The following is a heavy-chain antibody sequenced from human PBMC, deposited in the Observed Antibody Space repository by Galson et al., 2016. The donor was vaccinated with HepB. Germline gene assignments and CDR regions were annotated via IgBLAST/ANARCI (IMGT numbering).Heavy chain of an antibody. V-gene: IGHV2-70*01. CDR3: TRSTTVSPYYFDY. D-gene: IGHD4-17*01. CDR1: GFSLTTSGMC. J-gene: IGHJ4*02. Sequence: PALVKPTQTLTLTCTFSGFSLTTSGMCVTWIRQPPGKALEWLALINWDDDKYYNTSLKTRLTISKDTSKNQVVLTTTDMDPVDTATYYCTRSTTVSPYYFDYWGLGFLVSVSS. CDR2: INWDDDK.